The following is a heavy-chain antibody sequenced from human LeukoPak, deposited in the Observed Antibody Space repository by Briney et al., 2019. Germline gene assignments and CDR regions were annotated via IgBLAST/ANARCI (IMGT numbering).Heavy chain of an antibody. J-gene: IGHJ4*02. Sequence: LTGGSLRLSCAASGFTFSTYGMHWVRQAPGKGLEWVAVIWYDGSNKYYADSVKGRFTISRDNSKNTLYLQVNSLRAEDTAVYYCARDRGGVVPNNYFDYWGQGTLVTVSS. CDR1: GFTFSTYG. V-gene: IGHV3-33*01. CDR2: IWYDGSNK. D-gene: IGHD3-16*01. CDR3: ARDRGGVVPNNYFDY.